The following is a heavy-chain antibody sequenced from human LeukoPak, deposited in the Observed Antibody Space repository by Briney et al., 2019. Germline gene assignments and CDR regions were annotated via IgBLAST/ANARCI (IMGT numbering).Heavy chain of an antibody. V-gene: IGHV3-21*04. CDR1: GFTFSTYS. D-gene: IGHD6-6*01. CDR2: ISSIGNNI. J-gene: IGHJ6*03. Sequence: GGSPRLSCAASGFTFSTYSMNRVRQAPGKGLEWVSYISSIGNNIYYANSVKGRFTISRDNAKNSLYLQMNSLRAEDTAVYYCATGWEQLVLYMDVWGKGTTVTVSS. CDR3: ATGWEQLVLYMDV.